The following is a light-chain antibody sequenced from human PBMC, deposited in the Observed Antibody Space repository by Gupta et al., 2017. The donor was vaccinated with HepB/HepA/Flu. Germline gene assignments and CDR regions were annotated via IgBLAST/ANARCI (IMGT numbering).Light chain of an antibody. CDR1: SSDVGGYNY. Sequence: QSALTQPASVSGSPGPSITISCTGTSSDVGGYNYVSWYQQHPGKAPKLMIYDVSNRPSGVSNRFSGSKSGNTASLTISGRQAEDEADYYCSSYTSSSPYVFGTGTKVTVL. CDR2: DVS. J-gene: IGLJ1*01. CDR3: SSYTSSSPYV. V-gene: IGLV2-14*03.